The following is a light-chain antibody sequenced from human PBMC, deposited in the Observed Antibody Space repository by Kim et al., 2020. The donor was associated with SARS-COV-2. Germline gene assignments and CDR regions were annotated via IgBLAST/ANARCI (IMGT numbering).Light chain of an antibody. V-gene: IGKV4-1*01. CDR3: QQYYNTPIA. Sequence: DIVMTQSPDSLAVSLGERATINCKSSQSVLSSSDNKNYLAWFQHRSGQPPKLVIRWASTREPGVPDRFSGSGSGTDFTLTIASLQAEDVAVNYCQQYYNTPIAFGQGTRVEIK. CDR2: WAS. J-gene: IGKJ5*01. CDR1: QSVLSSSDNKNY.